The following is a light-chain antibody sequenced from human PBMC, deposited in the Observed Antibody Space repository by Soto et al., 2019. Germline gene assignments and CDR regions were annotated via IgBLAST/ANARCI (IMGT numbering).Light chain of an antibody. CDR1: QSISSY. CDR3: QQSYSTPST. Sequence: DIQMTQSPSSLSASVGDRVTITCRASQSISSYLDWYQQKPGKAPKLLIYAGSSLQSGVSTRFSGIGSETDLTLTISSLQREDFATDYCQQSYSTPSTFGQGTKVEIK. J-gene: IGKJ1*01. V-gene: IGKV1-39*01. CDR2: AGS.